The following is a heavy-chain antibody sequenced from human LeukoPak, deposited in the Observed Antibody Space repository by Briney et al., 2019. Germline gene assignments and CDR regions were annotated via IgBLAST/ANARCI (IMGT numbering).Heavy chain of an antibody. CDR1: GNSLSELS. J-gene: IGHJ4*02. CDR3: TTRSGDFWSGFVN. Sequence: ASVTVSCKVSGNSLSELSIQWVRQAPGKGLECMGGFDPEEAKMVYAQNFQGRVTMTEDTSIQTAYMELSGLTSDDTAVYYCTTRSGDFWSGFVNWGQGTLVTVSS. CDR2: FDPEEAKM. V-gene: IGHV1-24*01. D-gene: IGHD3-3*01.